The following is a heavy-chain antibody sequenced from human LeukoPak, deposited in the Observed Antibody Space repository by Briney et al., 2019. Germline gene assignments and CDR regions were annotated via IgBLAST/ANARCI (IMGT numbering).Heavy chain of an antibody. CDR3: ARDLPPVVTYYFDY. D-gene: IGHD3-22*01. Sequence: PGGSLRLSCAASGFTLSSFGMHWVRQAPGKGLEWVAVIWYDGSNKYYADSVKGRFTISRDNSKNTLYLQMNSLRAEDTAVYYCARDLPPVVTYYFDYWGQGTLVTVSS. J-gene: IGHJ4*02. V-gene: IGHV3-33*01. CDR2: IWYDGSNK. CDR1: GFTLSSFG.